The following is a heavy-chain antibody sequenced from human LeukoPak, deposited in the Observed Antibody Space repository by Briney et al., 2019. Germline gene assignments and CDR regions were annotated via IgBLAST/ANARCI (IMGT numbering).Heavy chain of an antibody. D-gene: IGHD1-26*01. V-gene: IGHV4-59*08. Sequence: PSETLSLTCSVSGGSITNQYWSWIRQSPGKGLEWIGFIYNTGRTNYNPSLQSRVTMSIDTSKNQFSLKLSSVTAADTAVYYCARQGELAIDYWGQGTLVTVSS. CDR1: GGSITNQY. CDR2: IYNTGRT. CDR3: ARQGELAIDY. J-gene: IGHJ4*02.